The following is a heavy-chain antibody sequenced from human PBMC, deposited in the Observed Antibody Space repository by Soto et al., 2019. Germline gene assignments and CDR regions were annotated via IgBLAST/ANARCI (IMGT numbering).Heavy chain of an antibody. Sequence: QVQLVESGGCVVQPGRSLRLSCAASGFTFSSFAMHWVRQTPAKGLEWVAVISSDGSNKYYADSVKGRFTISRDNSKNTLYLQMNSLRAEDTAVYYCASPDSYFEYWGQGTLVTVSS. J-gene: IGHJ4*02. CDR1: GFTFSSFA. V-gene: IGHV3-30-3*01. CDR2: ISSDGSNK. CDR3: ASPDSYFEY. D-gene: IGHD3-22*01.